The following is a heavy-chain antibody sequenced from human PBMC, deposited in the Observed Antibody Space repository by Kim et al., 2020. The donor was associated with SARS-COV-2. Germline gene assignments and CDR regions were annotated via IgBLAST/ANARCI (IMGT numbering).Heavy chain of an antibody. CDR1: EFTFSGYS. J-gene: IGHJ4*02. V-gene: IGHV3-7*03. CDR2: IKQDGSEK. Sequence: GGSLRLSCAASEFTFSGYSMSWVRQAPGKGLEWVANIKQDGSEKYYVDSVKGRFTISRDNAKNSVYLQINSLRAEDTAVYYCARDNDLGDSTHYFDYWGQGTLVTVSS. CDR3: ARDNDLGDSTHYFDY. D-gene: IGHD1-1*01.